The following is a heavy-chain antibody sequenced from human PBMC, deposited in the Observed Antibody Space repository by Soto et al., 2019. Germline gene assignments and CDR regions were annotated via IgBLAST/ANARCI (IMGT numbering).Heavy chain of an antibody. CDR1: GFTFSSYS. D-gene: IGHD3-16*02. CDR3: ASSEYYDYIWGSYRFDY. V-gene: IGHV3-74*01. CDR2: INSDGSTT. J-gene: IGHJ4*02. Sequence: PGGSLRLSCAASGFTFSSYSMHWVRQAPGKGLVWVSRINSDGSTTSYADSVKGRFTISRDNAKNTLYLQMNSLRAEDTAVYYCASSEYYDYIWGSYRFDYWGQGTLVTVSS.